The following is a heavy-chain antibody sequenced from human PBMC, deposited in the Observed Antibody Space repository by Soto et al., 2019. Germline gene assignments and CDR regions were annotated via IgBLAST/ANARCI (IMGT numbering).Heavy chain of an antibody. CDR1: GFTFSSYG. J-gene: IGHJ4*02. V-gene: IGHV3-33*01. Sequence: QVQLVESGGGVVQPGRSLRLSCAASGFTFSSYGMHWVRQAPGKGLEWVAVIWYDGSNKYYADSVKGRFTISRDNSKNTLYLQMNSLRAEDTAVYYCARGARRDGYGDWGGVSDYWGQGTLVTVSS. D-gene: IGHD4-17*01. CDR3: ARGARRDGYGDWGGVSDY. CDR2: IWYDGSNK.